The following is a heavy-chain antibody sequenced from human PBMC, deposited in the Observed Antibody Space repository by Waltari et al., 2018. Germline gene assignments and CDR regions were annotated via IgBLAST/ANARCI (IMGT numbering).Heavy chain of an antibody. CDR1: GGSLSSRSYY. D-gene: IGHD6-6*01. CDR2: IYTSGST. Sequence: QVQLQESGPGLVKPSQTLSLTCTVSGGSLSSRSYYWSRTRTPAGKGLEWIGYIYTSGSTNYNPSLKSRVTISVDTSKNQFSLKLSSVTAADTAVYYCARGRPLIAARVIFDYWGQGTLVTVSS. V-gene: IGHV4-61*09. J-gene: IGHJ4*02. CDR3: ARGRPLIAARVIFDY.